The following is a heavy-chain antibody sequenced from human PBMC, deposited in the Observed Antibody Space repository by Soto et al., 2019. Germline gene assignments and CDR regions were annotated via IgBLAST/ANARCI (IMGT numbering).Heavy chain of an antibody. CDR1: GGSISSYY. CDR3: ARGVXYGSGSYSLEYYYGMDV. J-gene: IGHJ6*02. D-gene: IGHD3-10*01. Sequence: SETLSLTCTVSGGSISSYYWSWIRQPPGKGLEWIGYIYYSGSTNYNPSLKSRVTISVDTSKNQFSLKLSSVTAADTAVYYCARGVXYGSGSYSLEYYYGMDVWGQGTTVTVLL. CDR2: IYYSGST. V-gene: IGHV4-59*01.